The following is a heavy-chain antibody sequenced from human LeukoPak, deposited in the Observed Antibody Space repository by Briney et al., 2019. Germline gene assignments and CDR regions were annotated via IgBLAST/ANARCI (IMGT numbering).Heavy chain of an antibody. V-gene: IGHV3-11*01. CDR1: GFTFSDYY. D-gene: IGHD6-19*01. J-gene: IGHJ4*02. CDR2: ISSSGSTI. Sequence: GGSLRLSCAASGFTFSDYYMSWIRQAPGKGLEWVSYISSSGSTIYYADSVKGRFTISRDNAKNSLYLQMNSLRAEDMAVYYCARVYQWLGMAYFDYWGQGTLVTVSS. CDR3: ARVYQWLGMAYFDY.